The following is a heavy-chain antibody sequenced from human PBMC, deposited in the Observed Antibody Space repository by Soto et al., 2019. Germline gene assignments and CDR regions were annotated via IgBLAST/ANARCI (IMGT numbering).Heavy chain of an antibody. Sequence: GGSLRLSCAASGFTFSSYIMNWVRQAPGKGLEWVTSISSSSYYIYYADSVNGRFTISRDDAKNSLYLQMNSLRAEDTAVYYCARDLVGTGFDYWGQGTLVTVSS. V-gene: IGHV3-21*01. CDR1: GFTFSSYI. CDR2: ISSSSYYI. J-gene: IGHJ4*02. CDR3: ARDLVGTGFDY. D-gene: IGHD1-1*01.